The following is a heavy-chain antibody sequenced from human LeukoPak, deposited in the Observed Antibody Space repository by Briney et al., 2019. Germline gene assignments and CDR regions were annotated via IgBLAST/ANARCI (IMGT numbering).Heavy chain of an antibody. CDR2: ISSSSSYI. CDR3: ARVGYYDSSGYRAFDI. V-gene: IGHV3-21*01. J-gene: IGHJ3*02. Sequence: GGSLRLSCAASGFTFSSYSMNWVRQAPGKGLEWVSSISSSSSYIYYADSVKGRFTISRDNAKNSLYLQMYSLRAEDTAVYYCARVGYYDSSGYRAFDIWGQGTMVTVSS. D-gene: IGHD3-22*01. CDR1: GFTFSSYS.